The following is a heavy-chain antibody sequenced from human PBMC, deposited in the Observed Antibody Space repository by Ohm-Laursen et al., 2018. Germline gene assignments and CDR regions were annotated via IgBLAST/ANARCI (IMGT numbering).Heavy chain of an antibody. V-gene: IGHV4-59*01. J-gene: IGHJ6*02. CDR1: GGSISSYY. CDR3: ARGGSGWSYYYYGMDV. Sequence: SQTLSLTCTVSGGSISSYYWSWIRQPPGKGLEWIGYIYYSGSTNYNPSLKSRVTISVDTSKNQFSLKLSSVTAADTAVYYCARGGSGWSYYYYGMDVWGQGTTVTVSS. CDR2: IYYSGST. D-gene: IGHD6-19*01.